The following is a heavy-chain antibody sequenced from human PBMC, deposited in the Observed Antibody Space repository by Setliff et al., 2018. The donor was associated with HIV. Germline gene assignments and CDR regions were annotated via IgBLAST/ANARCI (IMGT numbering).Heavy chain of an antibody. CDR1: GGSFTSSSYY. CDR2: IYTTGST. Sequence: SETLSLTCTVSGGSFTSSSYYWFWIRQPAGKGLEWIGHIYTTGSTNYNPSLKSRVTIAIGASKKQFSLRLNSVTAADTAVYFCARGGVNYSSDWRPARYWYFDLWGRGTLVTVSS. V-gene: IGHV4-61*09. CDR3: ARGGVNYSSDWRPARYWYFDL. J-gene: IGHJ2*01. D-gene: IGHD6-19*01.